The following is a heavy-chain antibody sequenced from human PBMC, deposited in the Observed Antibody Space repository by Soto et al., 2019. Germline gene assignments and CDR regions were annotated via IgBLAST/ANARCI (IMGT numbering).Heavy chain of an antibody. CDR2: IYPGDSDT. V-gene: IGHV5-51*01. Sequence: GESLKIFCKGSGYSFTSYWIGWVRQMPGKGLEWMGIIYPGDSDTRYSPSFQGQVTISADKSISTAYLQWSSLKASDTAMYYCARYGSGSYFRYYYYYGMDVWGQGTTVTVSS. D-gene: IGHD3-10*01. CDR3: ARYGSGSYFRYYYYYGMDV. CDR1: GYSFTSYW. J-gene: IGHJ6*02.